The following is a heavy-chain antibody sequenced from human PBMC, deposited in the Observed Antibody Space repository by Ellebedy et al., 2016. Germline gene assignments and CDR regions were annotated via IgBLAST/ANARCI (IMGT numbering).Heavy chain of an antibody. Sequence: ASVKVSXXASGGTFSSYAISWVRQAPGQGLEWMGWISAYNGNTNYAQKLQGRVTMTTDTSTSTAYMELRSLRSDDTAVYYCARPRREYQLLADYWGQGTLVTVSS. CDR1: GGTFSSYA. CDR3: ARPRREYQLLADY. J-gene: IGHJ4*02. CDR2: ISAYNGNT. D-gene: IGHD2-2*01. V-gene: IGHV1-18*01.